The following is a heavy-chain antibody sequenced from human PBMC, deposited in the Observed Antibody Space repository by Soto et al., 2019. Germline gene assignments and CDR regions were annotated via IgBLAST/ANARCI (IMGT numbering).Heavy chain of an antibody. CDR2: ISYDGSNK. Sequence: QVQLVESGGGVVQPGRSLRLSCAASGFTFSSYGMHWVRQAPGKGLEWVAVISYDGSNKYYADSVKRRFTISRDNSKNTLYLQMNSLRAEDTAVYYCAKDIASWARGIAVAASAFDIWGQGTMVTVSS. D-gene: IGHD6-19*01. CDR1: GFTFSSYG. J-gene: IGHJ3*02. V-gene: IGHV3-30*18. CDR3: AKDIASWARGIAVAASAFDI.